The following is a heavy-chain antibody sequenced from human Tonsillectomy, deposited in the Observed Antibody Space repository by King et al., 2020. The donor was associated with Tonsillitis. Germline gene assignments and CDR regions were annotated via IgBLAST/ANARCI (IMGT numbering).Heavy chain of an antibody. CDR1: GFSLSTGGVG. CDR3: AHRPFDGEVFDY. CDR2: IYWDDDK. J-gene: IGHJ4*02. V-gene: IGHV2-5*02. Sequence: TLKESGPPLVKPTQTLTLTCTVSGFSLSTGGVGVGWIRQPPGKALEWLALIYWDDDKRYSPSLKSRLTITKDTSKNQVVLTMTNIDPVDTATYYCAHRPFDGEVFDYWGQGTLVTVSS. D-gene: IGHD3-10*01.